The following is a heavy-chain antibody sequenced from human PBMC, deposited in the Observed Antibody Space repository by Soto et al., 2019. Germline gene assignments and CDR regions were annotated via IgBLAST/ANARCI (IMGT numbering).Heavy chain of an antibody. CDR1: GFSLSTSGVG. CDR2: IYWDDSK. Sequence: QITLKESGPTLVKPTQTLTLTCTFSGFSLSTSGVGVGWIRQPPGKALEWLALIYWDDSKPYSPSLKSRLTTTKTPPKTRVVLTMTNMDPFDTATVYRPTRGGGDRILDYWGQGTLVTVSS. J-gene: IGHJ4*02. CDR3: PTRGGGDRILDY. D-gene: IGHD3-16*01. V-gene: IGHV2-5*02.